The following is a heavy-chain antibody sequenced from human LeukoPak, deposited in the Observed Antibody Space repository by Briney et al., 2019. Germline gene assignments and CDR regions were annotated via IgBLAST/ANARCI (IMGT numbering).Heavy chain of an antibody. V-gene: IGHV4-4*07. CDR3: ARDTYYYDSSGYVSGDY. J-gene: IGHJ4*02. D-gene: IGHD3-22*01. CDR2: FHTSGST. CDR1: GGSISSYY. Sequence: PSETLSLTCTVSGGSISSYYWSWIRQPAGKGLEWIGRFHTSGSTNYNPSLKSRVTMSGDTSKNQFSLKLSSVTAADTAVYYCARDTYYYDSSGYVSGDYWGQGTLVTVSS.